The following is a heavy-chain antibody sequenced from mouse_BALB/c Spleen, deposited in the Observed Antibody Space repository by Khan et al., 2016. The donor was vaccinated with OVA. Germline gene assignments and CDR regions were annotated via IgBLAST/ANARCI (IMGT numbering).Heavy chain of an antibody. V-gene: IGHV3-2*02. CDR2: ITSSGST. D-gene: IGHD2-3*01. CDR3: ARDGSRYNYAMDY. CDR1: GYSITSDYA. J-gene: IGHJ4*01. Sequence: EVELVESGPGLVKPSQSLSLTCTVTGYSITSDYAWNWLRPFPGNKLEWMGYITSSGSTNYNPALKSRISITRDTSKNQFFLQLNSVTTEDTATYYCARDGSRYNYAMDYWGQGTSVTVSS.